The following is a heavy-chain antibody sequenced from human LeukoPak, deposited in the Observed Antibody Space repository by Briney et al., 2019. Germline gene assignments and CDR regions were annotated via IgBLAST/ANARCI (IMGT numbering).Heavy chain of an antibody. CDR2: ISPSSGQI. CDR3: APLGQWLVPYYFDY. J-gene: IGHJ4*02. Sequence: PGGSLRLSCAASGFTFSIYSMNWVRQPPGKGLEWVSSISPSSGQIYYADSVKGRFTISRDNSKNTLYLQMNSLRAEDTAVYYCAPLGQWLVPYYFDYWGQGTLVTVSS. V-gene: IGHV3-21*04. D-gene: IGHD6-19*01. CDR1: GFTFSIYS.